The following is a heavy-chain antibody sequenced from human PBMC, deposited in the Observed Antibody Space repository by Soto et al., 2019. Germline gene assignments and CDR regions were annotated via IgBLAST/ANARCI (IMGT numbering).Heavy chain of an antibody. CDR1: GGSFSGYY. Sequence: SETLSLTCAVYGGSFSGYYWSWIRQPPGKGLEWIGEINHSGSTNYNPSLKSRVTISVDTSKNQFSLKLSSVTAADTAVYYCARSHLITTYIAAAAQFDYWGQGTLVTVSS. D-gene: IGHD6-13*01. CDR3: ARSHLITTYIAAAAQFDY. J-gene: IGHJ4*02. CDR2: INHSGST. V-gene: IGHV4-34*01.